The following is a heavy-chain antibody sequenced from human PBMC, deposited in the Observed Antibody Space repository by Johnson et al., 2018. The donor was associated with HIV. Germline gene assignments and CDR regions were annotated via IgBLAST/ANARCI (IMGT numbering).Heavy chain of an antibody. CDR1: GFTVSNNY. J-gene: IGHJ3*02. CDR2: IYSGGST. V-gene: IGHV3-66*01. D-gene: IGHD3-22*01. Sequence: VQLVESGGGLVQPGGSLRLSCAASGFTVSNNYMSWVRQAPGKGLEWVSVIYSGGSTHYADSVKGRFTISRDNSKNTLYLQMNSLRVEDTAVYYCARDFGYYYDRWAFDIWCQGTMVTVSS. CDR3: ARDFGYYYDRWAFDI.